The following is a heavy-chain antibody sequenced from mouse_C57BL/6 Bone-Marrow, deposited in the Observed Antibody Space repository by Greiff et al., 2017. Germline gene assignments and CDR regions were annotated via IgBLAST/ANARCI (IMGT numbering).Heavy chain of an antibody. CDR1: GYTFTSYW. CDR3: ARYYDGSSDY. CDR2: IFPGSGST. V-gene: IGHV1-55*01. D-gene: IGHD1-1*01. Sequence: VKLKQPGAELVKPGASVKMSCKASGYTFTSYWITWVKQRPGQGLEWIGDIFPGSGSTNYNEKFKSKATLTVDTSSSTAYMQLSSLTSEDSAVYYCARYYDGSSDYWGQGTTLTVSS. J-gene: IGHJ2*01.